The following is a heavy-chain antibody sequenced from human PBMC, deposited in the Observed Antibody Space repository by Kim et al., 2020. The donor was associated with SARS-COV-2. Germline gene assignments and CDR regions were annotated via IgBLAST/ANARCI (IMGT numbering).Heavy chain of an antibody. Sequence: SETLSLTCTVSGGSISSYYWSWIRQPPGKGLEWIGYIYYSGSTNYNPSLKSRVTISVDTSKNQFSLKLSSVTAADTAVYYCARSDVLWYYFDYWGQGTLVTVSS. V-gene: IGHV4-59*01. CDR2: IYYSGST. J-gene: IGHJ4*02. D-gene: IGHD2-21*01. CDR3: ARSDVLWYYFDY. CDR1: GGSISSYY.